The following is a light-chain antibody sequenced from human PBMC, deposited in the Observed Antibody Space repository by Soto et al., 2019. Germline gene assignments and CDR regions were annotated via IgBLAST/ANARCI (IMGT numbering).Light chain of an antibody. V-gene: IGLV2-14*01. CDR3: SSYPSRITLV. CDR1: SSDVGGYNY. J-gene: IGLJ3*02. Sequence: QSALTQPASVSGSPGQSITISCTGTSSDVGGYNYVYWYQQHPGKAPKLMIYEVSNRPSGVSNRFSGSKSGNTASLTISGLQAEDEGDYHCSSYPSRITLVFGVATKLTVL. CDR2: EVS.